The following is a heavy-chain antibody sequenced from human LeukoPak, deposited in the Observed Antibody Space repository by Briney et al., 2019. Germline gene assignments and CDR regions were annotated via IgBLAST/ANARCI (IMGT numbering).Heavy chain of an antibody. V-gene: IGHV3-21*04. J-gene: IGHJ4*02. D-gene: IGHD3-22*01. CDR3: AKGVEYYDSSGYPPYYFDY. CDR2: ISSSSSYI. Sequence: GGSLRLSCAASGFTFSSYSMNWVRQAPGKGLEWVSSISSSSSYIYYADSVKGRFTISRDNAKNSLYLQMNSLRAEDTALYYCAKGVEYYDSSGYPPYYFDYWGQGTLVTVSS. CDR1: GFTFSSYS.